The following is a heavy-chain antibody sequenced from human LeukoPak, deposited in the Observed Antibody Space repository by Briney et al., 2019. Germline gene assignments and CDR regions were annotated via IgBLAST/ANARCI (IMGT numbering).Heavy chain of an antibody. J-gene: IGHJ4*02. Sequence: GGSLRLSCAASGFTFSSYAMSWVRQAPGKGLEWVPAISGSGGSTYYADSVKGRFTISRDNSKNTLYLQMNSLGAEDTAVYYCARDSGTYYPIFDCWGQGALVTVSS. D-gene: IGHD1-26*01. CDR3: ARDSGTYYPIFDC. CDR1: GFTFSSYA. CDR2: ISGSGGST. V-gene: IGHV3-23*01.